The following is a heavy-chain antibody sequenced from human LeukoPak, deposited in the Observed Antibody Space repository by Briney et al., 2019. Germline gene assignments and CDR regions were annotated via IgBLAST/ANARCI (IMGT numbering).Heavy chain of an antibody. J-gene: IGHJ4*02. Sequence: PSETLSLTCTVSGGSISSYYWSWIRQPPGKGLEWIGYIYYSGSTNYNPSLKSRVTISVDTSKNQFSLKLSSVTAADTAVYYCARARGVAALDYWGQGTLVTVSS. CDR2: IYYSGST. CDR3: ARARGVAALDY. CDR1: GGSISSYY. D-gene: IGHD2-15*01. V-gene: IGHV4-59*01.